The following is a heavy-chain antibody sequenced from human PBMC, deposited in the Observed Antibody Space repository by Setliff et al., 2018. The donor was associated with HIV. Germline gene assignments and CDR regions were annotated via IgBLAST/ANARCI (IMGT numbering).Heavy chain of an antibody. CDR1: GFMFSTYS. CDR2: ISSGSNYI. CDR3: ARDPPQSGYHMDV. J-gene: IGHJ6*03. Sequence: AGGSLRLSCAASGFMFSTYSMNWVRQAPGKGLEWVSFISSGSNYIYYADSVRGRFTISRDNAKNSLYLQMNSLRAEDTAVYFCARDPPQSGYHMDVWGKGTTVTVSS. V-gene: IGHV3-21*01.